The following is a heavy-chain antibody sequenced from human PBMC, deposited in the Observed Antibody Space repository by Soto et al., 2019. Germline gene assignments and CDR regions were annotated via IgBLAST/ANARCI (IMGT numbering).Heavy chain of an antibody. CDR1: GYTFSDYY. J-gene: IGHJ4*02. CDR3: ARLQREVAGTN. CDR2: INANSGGT. Sequence: ASVKVSCKASGYTFSDYYMHWVRQAPGQGLEWMGWINANSGGTTYAQKFQGRVTMTRDTSISTAYMELSRLSSDDTAIYYGARLQREVAGTNWGQGPLVTVSS. V-gene: IGHV1-2*02. D-gene: IGHD6-19*01.